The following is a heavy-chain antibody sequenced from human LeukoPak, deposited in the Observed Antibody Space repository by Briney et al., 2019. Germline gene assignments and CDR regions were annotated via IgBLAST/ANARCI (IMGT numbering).Heavy chain of an antibody. D-gene: IGHD6-13*01. Sequence: PSETLSLTCTVSGGSISSSSYYWGWIRQPPGRGLEWIGSIYYSGSTYYNPSLKSRVTISVDTSKNQFSLKLSSVTAADTAVYYCAGGIAAIDALDYWSQGTLVTVSS. V-gene: IGHV4-39*01. CDR1: GGSISSSSYY. CDR3: AGGIAAIDALDY. CDR2: IYYSGST. J-gene: IGHJ4*02.